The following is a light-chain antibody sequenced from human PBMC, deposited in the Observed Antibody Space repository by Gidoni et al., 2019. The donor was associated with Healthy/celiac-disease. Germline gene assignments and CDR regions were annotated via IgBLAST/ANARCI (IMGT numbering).Light chain of an antibody. V-gene: IGLV3-1*01. Sequence: SYELTQPPSVSVSTGQTASITCSGDKLGDKYACWYQQKPGQSPVLVIYQDSKRPSGIPERFSGSNSGNTATLTISGTQPMDEADYYCQAWDSSTVVFGGGTKLTVL. J-gene: IGLJ2*01. CDR3: QAWDSSTVV. CDR2: QDS. CDR1: KLGDKY.